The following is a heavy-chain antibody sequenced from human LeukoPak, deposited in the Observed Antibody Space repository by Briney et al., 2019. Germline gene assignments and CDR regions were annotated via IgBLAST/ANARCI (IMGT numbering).Heavy chain of an antibody. CDR2: IDWDDDK. V-gene: IGHV2-70*11. J-gene: IGHJ4*02. CDR3: ARGEPGMLDY. D-gene: IGHD1-14*01. Sequence: SGPTLVNPTQTLTLTCSFSGFSLSTRGVFVSWIRQPPGKALEWLARIDWDDDKYYRTSLKTRLTISKDTSKTQVVLTITNMDPVDTATYYRARGEPGMLDYWGQGTLVTVSS. CDR1: GFSLSTRGVF.